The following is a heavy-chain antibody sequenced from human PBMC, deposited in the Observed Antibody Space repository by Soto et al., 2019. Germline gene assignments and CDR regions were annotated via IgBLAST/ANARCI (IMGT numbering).Heavy chain of an antibody. V-gene: IGHV2-5*02. CDR2: IYRDDDK. CDR1: GFSLNTSGVG. Sequence: QITLKESGPTLVKPTQTLTLTCTFSGFSLNTSGVGVVWIRQPPGKALEWLALIYRDDDKRYSPSLKSRLTITKDTSKNQVVLTITNMDPVDTATYYCAHRPSIAVVPGTILIPDYHVDYWGQGTLVTVSS. J-gene: IGHJ4*02. D-gene: IGHD2-2*02. CDR3: AHRPSIAVVPGTILIPDYHVDY.